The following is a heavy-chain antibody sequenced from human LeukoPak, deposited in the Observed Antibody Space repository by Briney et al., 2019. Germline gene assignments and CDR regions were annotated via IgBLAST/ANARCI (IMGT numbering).Heavy chain of an antibody. CDR3: ARIFMESENSFDY. CDR2: ISYDGSNK. D-gene: IGHD3-3*01. V-gene: IGHV3-30-3*01. Sequence: GGSLRLSCAASGFTFSSYAMHWVRQAPGKGLEWVAVISYDGSNKYYADSVKGGFTISRDNSKNTLYLQMNSLRAEDTAVYYCARIFMESENSFDYWGQGTLVTVSS. J-gene: IGHJ4*02. CDR1: GFTFSSYA.